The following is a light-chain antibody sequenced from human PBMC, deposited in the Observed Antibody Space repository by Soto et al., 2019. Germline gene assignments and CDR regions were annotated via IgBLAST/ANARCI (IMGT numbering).Light chain of an antibody. CDR3: QQSYSTPQT. J-gene: IGKJ1*01. V-gene: IGKV1-39*01. CDR1: QSISSY. Sequence: EIQMTQSPSSLSETVGDRVTITCRASQSISSYLNWYQQKPGKAPKLLIYAASSLQSGVPSRFSGSGSGTDFTLTISSLQPEDFATYYCQQSYSTPQTFGQGTKVDIK. CDR2: AAS.